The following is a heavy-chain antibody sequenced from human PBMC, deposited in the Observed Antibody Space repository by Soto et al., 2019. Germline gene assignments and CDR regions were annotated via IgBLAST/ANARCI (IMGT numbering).Heavy chain of an antibody. D-gene: IGHD6-25*01. J-gene: IGHJ4*02. V-gene: IGHV3-23*01. CDR2: ISGSGGST. CDR1: GFTFSSYA. Sequence: VQLLESGGGLVQPGGSLRLSCAASGFTFSSYAMSWVRQAPGKGLEWVSAISGSGGSTYYADSVKGRYTIVRDNSETTLYLQMNSLRADDTAVYDGAKEPAADAGYYFDYCGQGTLVTVAS. CDR3: AKEPAADAGYYFDY.